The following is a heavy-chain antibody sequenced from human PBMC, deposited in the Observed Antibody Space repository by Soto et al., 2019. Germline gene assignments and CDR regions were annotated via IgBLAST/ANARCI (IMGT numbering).Heavy chain of an antibody. CDR2: IIPIFGTA. D-gene: IGHD2-21*02. Sequence: RASVKVSCKASGGTFSSYAISWVRQAPGQGLEWMGGIIPIFGTANYAQKFQGRVTITADESTSTAYMELSSLRSEDTAVYYCARGHCGGDCYSGFNGIDAFDIWGQGTMVTVSS. CDR1: GGTFSSYA. J-gene: IGHJ3*02. V-gene: IGHV1-69*13. CDR3: ARGHCGGDCYSGFNGIDAFDI.